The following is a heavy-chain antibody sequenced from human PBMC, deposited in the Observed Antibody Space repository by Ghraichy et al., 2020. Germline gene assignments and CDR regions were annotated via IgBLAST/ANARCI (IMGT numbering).Heavy chain of an antibody. CDR3: ALNQYSGYDLDS. CDR1: WFSLSTSGVG. D-gene: IGHD5-12*01. V-gene: IGHV2-5*02. J-gene: IGHJ4*02. Sequence: SGPTLVKPTQTLTLTCTFSWFSLSTSGVGVGWIRQPPGKALEWLALIYWDDDKRYSPSLKSSLTITKDTSKNQVIFSMTNMYPVDTATDYCALNQYSGYDLDSWGKGTLVTVSS. CDR2: IYWDDDK.